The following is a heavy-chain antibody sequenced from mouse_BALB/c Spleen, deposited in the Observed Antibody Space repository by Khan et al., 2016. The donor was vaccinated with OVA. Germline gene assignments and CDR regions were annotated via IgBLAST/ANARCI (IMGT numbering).Heavy chain of an antibody. CDR1: GYSFTVYY. V-gene: IGHV1-26*01. CDR2: VNPNNGDT. CDR3: GRGYEVLAY. D-gene: IGHD2-12*01. J-gene: IGHJ3*01. Sequence: VQLKQSGPDLVKPGASVKISCKASGYSFTVYYMTWVKQSPGKSPEWIGRVNPNNGDTNYNHNFKGKAILTVDKSSNTAYMQLRSLTSEDSAVFYCGRGYEVLAYWGQGTLVTVSA.